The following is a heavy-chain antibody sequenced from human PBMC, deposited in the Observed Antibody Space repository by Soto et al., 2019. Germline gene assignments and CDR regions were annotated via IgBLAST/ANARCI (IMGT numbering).Heavy chain of an antibody. CDR3: VRDIARVGDSYYYDY. CDR2: ISSSSGDT. J-gene: IGHJ4*02. V-gene: IGHV3-11*06. D-gene: IGHD1-26*01. CDR1: GFSLSYYY. Sequence: QVQLVESGGGLVKPGGSLRLSCEASGFSLSYYYMSWIRQAPGQGLEWLSYISSSSGDTNYADSVRGRFTISRDNARNSLYLQVNGLRAEDTAVYYCVRDIARVGDSYYYDYWGRGTLVTVSS.